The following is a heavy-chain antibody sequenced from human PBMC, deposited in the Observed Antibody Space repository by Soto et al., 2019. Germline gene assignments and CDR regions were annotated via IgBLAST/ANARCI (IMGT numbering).Heavy chain of an antibody. CDR3: VKKRSYERRNYDHFDY. D-gene: IGHD3-16*01. J-gene: IGHJ4*02. CDR1: GFTFSSYA. Sequence: GVSLRLSCAASGFTFSSYAMSWVRQAPGKGLEWVSAISGSGGSTYYADSVKGRFTIPRDNSKNTLYLQMNSLRAEDTAVYYCVKKRSYERRNYDHFDYWGQGTMVTVSS. CDR2: ISGSGGST. V-gene: IGHV3-23*01.